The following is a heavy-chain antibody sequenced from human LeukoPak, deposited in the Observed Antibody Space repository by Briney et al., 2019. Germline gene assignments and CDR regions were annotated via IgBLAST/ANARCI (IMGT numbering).Heavy chain of an antibody. V-gene: IGHV7-4-1*02. J-gene: IGHJ6*02. CDR1: GYTFTTYP. Sequence: GASVKVSCTASGYTFTTYPVNWVRQAPGQGLEYMGWINTNTGNPTYAQGFTGRFVFSLDTSVSTAYLQISSLKAEDTAVYYCARPYYYDSSGYYYYYGMDVWGQGTTVTVSS. D-gene: IGHD3-22*01. CDR3: ARPYYYDSSGYYYYYGMDV. CDR2: INTNTGNP.